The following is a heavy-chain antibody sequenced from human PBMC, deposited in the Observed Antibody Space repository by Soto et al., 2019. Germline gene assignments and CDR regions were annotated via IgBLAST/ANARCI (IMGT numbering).Heavy chain of an antibody. J-gene: IGHJ4*02. CDR3: ARWGDCSGGSCYSRALDY. CDR2: IKQDGSEK. CDR1: GFTFSSYW. V-gene: IGHV3-7*01. D-gene: IGHD2-15*01. Sequence: PGGSLRLSCAASGFTFSSYWMSWVRQAPGKGLEWVANIKQDGSEKYYVDSVKGRFTISRGNAKNSLYLQMNSLRAEDTAVYYCARWGDCSGGSCYSRALDYWGQGTLVTVSS.